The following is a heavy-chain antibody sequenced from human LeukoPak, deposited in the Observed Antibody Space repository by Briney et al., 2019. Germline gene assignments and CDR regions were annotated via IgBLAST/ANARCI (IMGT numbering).Heavy chain of an antibody. CDR2: IWYDGSNR. CDR3: AREADCSGGSCYRGAFDI. D-gene: IGHD2-15*01. J-gene: IGHJ3*02. CDR1: GFTFINYA. Sequence: QAGGSLRLSCAASGFTFINYAMHWVRQAPGKGLEWVAVIWYDGSNRYYADSVKGRFTISRDTSKNTLYLQMNSLRAEDTAVYYCAREADCSGGSCYRGAFDIWGQGTMITVSS. V-gene: IGHV3-33*08.